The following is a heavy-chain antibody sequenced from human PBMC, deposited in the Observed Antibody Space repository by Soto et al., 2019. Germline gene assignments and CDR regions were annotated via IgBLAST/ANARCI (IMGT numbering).Heavy chain of an antibody. Sequence: SATLSLTCTVSGGSISSYYWSWIRQPPGKGLEWIGYISYSGSTNYNPSLKSRVTISVDTSKNQFSLKVGSVTAADTAVYYCVRDCYASSCFDYWGQGILVTVSS. CDR2: ISYSGST. D-gene: IGHD6-13*01. CDR1: GGSISSYY. J-gene: IGHJ4*02. V-gene: IGHV4-59*01. CDR3: VRDCYASSCFDY.